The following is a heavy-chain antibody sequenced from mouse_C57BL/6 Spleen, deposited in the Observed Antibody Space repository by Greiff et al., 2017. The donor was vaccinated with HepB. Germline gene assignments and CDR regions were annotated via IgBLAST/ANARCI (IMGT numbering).Heavy chain of an antibody. CDR2: IDPSDSET. D-gene: IGHD2-5*01. Sequence: QVQLQQPGAELVRPGSSVKLSCKASGYTFTSYWMHWVKQRPIQGLEWIGNIDPSDSETHYNQKFKDKATLTVDKSSSTAYMQLSSLTSEDSAVYYCARGGVVTTYFDYWGQGTTLTVSS. CDR1: GYTFTSYW. V-gene: IGHV1-52*01. J-gene: IGHJ2*01. CDR3: ARGGVVTTYFDY.